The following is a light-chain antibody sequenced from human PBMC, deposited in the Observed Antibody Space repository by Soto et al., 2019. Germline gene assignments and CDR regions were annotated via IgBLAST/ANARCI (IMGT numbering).Light chain of an antibody. V-gene: IGLV2-23*01. CDR2: EGS. Sequence: QSALTQPASVSGSPEQSITISCTGPGSDVGSFDLVSWYQQHPGKAPKLIIFEGSKRPSGISTRFSGSKSDNRASLTISGLQAEDEADYCCSSYAGGMTWVFGGGTKLTVL. CDR1: GSDVGSFDL. CDR3: SSYAGGMTWV. J-gene: IGLJ3*02.